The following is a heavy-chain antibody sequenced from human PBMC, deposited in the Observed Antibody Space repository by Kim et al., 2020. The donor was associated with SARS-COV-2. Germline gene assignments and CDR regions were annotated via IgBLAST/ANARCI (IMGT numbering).Heavy chain of an antibody. V-gene: IGHV4-39*01. D-gene: IGHD2-15*01. CDR1: GGSISSSTHH. Sequence: SETLSLTCTVSGGSISSSTHHWGWIRQPPGKGREWIGSVHYSGSTYYNPSLKSRVTISVDTSKNHFSLKLSSVTAADAAVYYCPRHLVVAATLYNWFDPWGQGTLVTVSS. J-gene: IGHJ5*02. CDR3: PRHLVVAATLYNWFDP. CDR2: VHYSGST.